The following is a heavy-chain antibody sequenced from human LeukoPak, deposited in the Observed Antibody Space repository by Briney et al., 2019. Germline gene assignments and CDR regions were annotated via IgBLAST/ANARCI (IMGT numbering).Heavy chain of an antibody. J-gene: IGHJ3*02. V-gene: IGHV3-23*01. Sequence: GGSLRLSCAASGFTFGVYAMSWVRQAPGRGLEWVSTLRSSDGTPFYADSVKGRFTISRDNSRSTLYLQMHSLRAEDTAIYYCVKDIKIGNPNGWIDAFDIWGQGTMVAVTS. CDR1: GFTFGVYA. CDR3: VKDIKIGNPNGWIDAFDI. CDR2: LRSSDGTP. D-gene: IGHD6-19*01.